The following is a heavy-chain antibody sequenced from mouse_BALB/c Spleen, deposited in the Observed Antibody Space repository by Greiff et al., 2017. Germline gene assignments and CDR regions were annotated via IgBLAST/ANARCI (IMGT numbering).Heavy chain of an antibody. CDR1: GFTFSDYY. CDR3: AREGSSGLGRAMDY. J-gene: IGHJ4*01. D-gene: IGHD4-1*01. CDR2: ISDGGSYT. V-gene: IGHV5-4*02. Sequence: DVKLVESGGGLVKPGGSLKLSCAASGFTFSDYYMYWVRQTPEKRLEWVATISDGGSYTYYPDSVKGRFTISRDNAKNNLYLQMSSLKSEDTAMYYCAREGSSGLGRAMDYWGQGTSVTVSS.